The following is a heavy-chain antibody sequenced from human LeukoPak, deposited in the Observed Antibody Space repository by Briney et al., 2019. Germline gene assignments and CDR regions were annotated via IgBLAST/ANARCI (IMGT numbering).Heavy chain of an antibody. Sequence: GGSLRLSCAASGFSFSSYAMSWVRQAPGKGLEWVSAISGSGGSTYYADSVKGRFTISRDNSKNTLYLQMNSLRAEDTAVYYCAKDLWGGSPTRDAFDIWGQGTMVTVSS. CDR3: AKDLWGGSPTRDAFDI. D-gene: IGHD2/OR15-2a*01. CDR1: GFSFSSYA. CDR2: ISGSGGST. V-gene: IGHV3-23*01. J-gene: IGHJ3*02.